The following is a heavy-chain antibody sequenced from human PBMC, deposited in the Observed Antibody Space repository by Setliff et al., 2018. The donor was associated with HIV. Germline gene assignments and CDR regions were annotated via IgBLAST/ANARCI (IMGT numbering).Heavy chain of an antibody. CDR3: ARGEIGYGDYDLNWFDP. CDR2: IRSDESDE. Sequence: CAVSGFAFSTYGMHWVRQAPGKGLEWVAFIRSDESDEHYADSVKGRFTISSDNAKNSLYLQMNSLRREDTAVYYCARGEIGYGDYDLNWFDPWGQGTLVTVSS. V-gene: IGHV3-30*02. D-gene: IGHD4-17*01. CDR1: GFAFSTYG. J-gene: IGHJ5*02.